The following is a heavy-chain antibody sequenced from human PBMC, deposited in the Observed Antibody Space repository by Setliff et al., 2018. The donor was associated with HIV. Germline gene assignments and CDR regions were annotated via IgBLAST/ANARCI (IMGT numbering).Heavy chain of an antibody. V-gene: IGHV3-74*01. CDR1: GFTFDKYW. CDR2: VNSDGSSK. J-gene: IGHJ5*02. Sequence: PGGSLRLSCAASGFTFDKYWMHWVRQAPGKGLVWVSRVNSDGSSKTYADSVKDRFTISRDKSTNTLYLQMNSLRAEDTAVYYCARPLLQQLVLGINWFDPWGQGTLVTVSS. D-gene: IGHD6-13*01. CDR3: ARPLLQQLVLGINWFDP.